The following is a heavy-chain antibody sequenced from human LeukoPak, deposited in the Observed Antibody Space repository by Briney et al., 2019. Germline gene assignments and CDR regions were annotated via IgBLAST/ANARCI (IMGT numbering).Heavy chain of an antibody. J-gene: IGHJ4*02. D-gene: IGHD3-16*01. CDR1: RFTFSSYG. CDR3: ARLGSRWSFDY. Sequence: GGSLRLSCAASRFTFSSYGMEWVRQAPGKGLEWVAVIWYDGSNKYYGDSVKGRFTISRDNSKNTVSLQMNSLRAEDTAVYYCARLGSRWSFDYWGQGTLVTVSS. CDR2: IWYDGSNK. V-gene: IGHV3-33*01.